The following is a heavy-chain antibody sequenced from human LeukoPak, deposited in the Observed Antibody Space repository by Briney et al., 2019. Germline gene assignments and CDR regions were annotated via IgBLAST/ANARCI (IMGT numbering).Heavy chain of an antibody. CDR2: ISSSSSTI. CDR1: GFTFSSYS. CDR3: ARDMAAAGTIFDY. D-gene: IGHD6-13*01. V-gene: IGHV3-48*02. Sequence: GGSLRLSCAASGFTFSSYSMNWVRQAPGKGLEWVSYISSSSSTIYYADSVKGRFTISRDNAKNSLYLQMNSLGDEDTAVYYCARDMAAAGTIFDYWGQGTLVTVSS. J-gene: IGHJ4*02.